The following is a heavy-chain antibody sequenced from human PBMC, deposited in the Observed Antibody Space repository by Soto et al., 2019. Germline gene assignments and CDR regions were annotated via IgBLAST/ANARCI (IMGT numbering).Heavy chain of an antibody. Sequence: PGGSLRLSGAASGFTFSSYSMNWVRQAPGEGLEWVSSISSSSSYIYYADSVKGRFTISRDNAKNSLYLQMNSLRAEDTAVYYCARDHSGNSIYWGQGTLVTVSS. V-gene: IGHV3-21*01. CDR2: ISSSSSYI. J-gene: IGHJ4*02. CDR3: ARDHSGNSIY. CDR1: GFTFSSYS. D-gene: IGHD2-21*02.